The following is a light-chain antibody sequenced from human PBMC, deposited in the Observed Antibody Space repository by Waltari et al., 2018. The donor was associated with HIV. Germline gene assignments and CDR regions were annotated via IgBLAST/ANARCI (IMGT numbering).Light chain of an antibody. Sequence: QSALTQPASVSGSPGQAITISCTGTSSDVGGHSYVSWYQQHPGKVPRLLIYEVSNRPSGVSSRFSGSKSGNTASLTISGLQAEDEADYYCCSYTTTNKFVLFGGGTKLTVL. CDR2: EVS. CDR3: CSYTTTNKFVL. CDR1: SSDVGGHSY. V-gene: IGLV2-14*01. J-gene: IGLJ2*01.